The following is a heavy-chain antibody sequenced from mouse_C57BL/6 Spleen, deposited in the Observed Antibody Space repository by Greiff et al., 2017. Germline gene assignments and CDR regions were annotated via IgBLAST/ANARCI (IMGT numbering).Heavy chain of an antibody. V-gene: IGHV15-2*01. CDR3: ARGITTVVAPFDV. Sequence: VKLLESGSELRSPGSSVKLSCKDFDSEVFPIAYMSWVRQKPGHGFEWIGGILPSIGRTIYGEKFEDKATLDADTLSNTAYLELNSLTSEDSAIYYCARGITTVVAPFDVWGTGTTVTVSS. J-gene: IGHJ1*03. CDR2: ILPSIGRT. CDR1: DSEVFPIAY. D-gene: IGHD1-1*01.